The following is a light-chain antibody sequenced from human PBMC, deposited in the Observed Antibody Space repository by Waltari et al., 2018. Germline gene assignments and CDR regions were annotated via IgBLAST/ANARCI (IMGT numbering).Light chain of an antibody. CDR1: QSVTRY. J-gene: IGKJ1*01. V-gene: IGKV1-5*01. CDR3: QQYDRYSAWT. Sequence: DIQMTQSPSTLSASVGYRVTITFRASQSVTRYLAWYQQKPGKAPKVLIWDVSSLERGVPSRFSGSGSGTEFTLTISSLQPDDFATYYCQQYDRYSAWTFGQGTKVEIK. CDR2: DVS.